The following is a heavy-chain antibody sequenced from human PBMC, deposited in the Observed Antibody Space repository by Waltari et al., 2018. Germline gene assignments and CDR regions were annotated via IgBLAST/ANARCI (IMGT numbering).Heavy chain of an antibody. CDR3: ARGAVRFCSSTSCPQIDY. Sequence: QVQLQQWGAGLLKPSETLSLTCALYGGSFSGYFWQWIRQPPGKGVDWIGEINHSGTTNYTPSLKSRVTISVDTSKNQFSLRLSSVTAADTAVYYCARGAVRFCSSTSCPQIDYWGQGILVTVSS. D-gene: IGHD2-2*01. V-gene: IGHV4-34*01. CDR1: GGSFSGYF. J-gene: IGHJ4*02. CDR2: INHSGTT.